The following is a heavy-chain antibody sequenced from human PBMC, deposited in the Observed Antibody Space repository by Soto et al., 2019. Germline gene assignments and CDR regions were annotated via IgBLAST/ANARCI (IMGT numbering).Heavy chain of an antibody. J-gene: IGHJ4*02. V-gene: IGHV4-39*01. CDR2: IYYSGST. D-gene: IGHD2-2*01. Sequence: QLQLQESGPGLVTPSETLSLTCTVSGGSISSSSYYWGWIRQPPGKGLEWIGSIYYSGSTYSNPSLKSRVTISVDTSKNQFSLKLSSVTAADTAVYYCARLFPRVVPAAIYFDYWGQGTLVTVSS. CDR1: GGSISSSSYY. CDR3: ARLFPRVVPAAIYFDY.